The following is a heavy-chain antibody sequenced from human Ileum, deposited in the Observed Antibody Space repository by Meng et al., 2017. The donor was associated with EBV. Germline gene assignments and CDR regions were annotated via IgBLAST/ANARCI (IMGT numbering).Heavy chain of an antibody. CDR3: ARGGWSLDY. CDR1: GGSISSYY. V-gene: IGHV4-59*08. CDR2: IYYSGSA. D-gene: IGHD2-15*01. J-gene: IGHJ4*02. Sequence: QGQLQESGTGSVQPSETLSLTCTVSGGSISSYYGSWIRQPPGKGLEWIGYIYYSGSANYNPSLKSRVTISVDTSKNQFSLNLSSVTAADTAVYYCARGGWSLDYWGQGTLVTVSS.